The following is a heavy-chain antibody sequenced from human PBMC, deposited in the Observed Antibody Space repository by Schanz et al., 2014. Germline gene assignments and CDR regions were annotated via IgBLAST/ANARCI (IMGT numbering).Heavy chain of an antibody. Sequence: EEQLVESGGGLVQPGGSLRLSCEVSGFTFSSNAMHWVRQAPGKGLEYVSAISNNGGSTYYAKSVKGRFTISRDSARNSLYLQMSSLRAEDTAVYYCARGTPFLCDYWGQGTLVTVSS. CDR1: GFTFSSNA. CDR2: ISNNGGST. D-gene: IGHD3-16*01. CDR3: ARGTPFLCDY. J-gene: IGHJ4*02. V-gene: IGHV3-64*01.